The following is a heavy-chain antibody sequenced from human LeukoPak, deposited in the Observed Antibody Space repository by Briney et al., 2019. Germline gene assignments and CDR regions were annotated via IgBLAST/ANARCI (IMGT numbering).Heavy chain of an antibody. D-gene: IGHD2/OR15-2a*01. V-gene: IGHV3-33*01. CDR2: IWYDGSNK. CDR1: GFTFSSYG. J-gene: IGHJ2*01. CDR3: ESDRSMSGWYIDL. Sequence: PGGSLRLSCAASGFTFSSYGMPWVRQAPGKGLEWVAVIWYDGSNKYYPDSVQGRFTISRDNSKNTLYLQVNSLRAEDTAVYYCESDRSMSGWYIDLWGRGTLVTVSS.